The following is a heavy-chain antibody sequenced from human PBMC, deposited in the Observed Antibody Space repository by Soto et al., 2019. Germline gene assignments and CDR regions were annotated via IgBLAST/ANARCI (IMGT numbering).Heavy chain of an antibody. V-gene: IGHV2-5*02. D-gene: IGHD3-9*01. CDR2: IYWDDDK. Sequence: QITLKESGPTLVKPTQTLTLTCTFSGFSLSTSGVGVGWIRQPPGKALEWLALIYWDDDKRYSPCLKSRLTIPKDTSKNRVVLTMTIMGPVDTPTDYCAHRLRGYDILSWGQATLVTVSS. CDR3: AHRLRGYDILS. J-gene: IGHJ5*02. CDR1: GFSLSTSGVG.